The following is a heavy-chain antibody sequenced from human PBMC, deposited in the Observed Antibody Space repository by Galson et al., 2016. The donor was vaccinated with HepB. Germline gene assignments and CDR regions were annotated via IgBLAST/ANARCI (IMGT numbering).Heavy chain of an antibody. J-gene: IGHJ4*02. Sequence: SETLSLTCTVSGDSISSNKYYWGWIRQPPGKGMEWIGSMYYSGITHYNPSSKRQVTISVDTSKNQFSLKLSSVTAADTAVYYFASSLGRRYFDYWGQGTLVTVSS. V-gene: IGHV4-39*01. CDR3: ASSLGRRYFDY. CDR1: GDSISSNKYY. CDR2: MYYSGIT.